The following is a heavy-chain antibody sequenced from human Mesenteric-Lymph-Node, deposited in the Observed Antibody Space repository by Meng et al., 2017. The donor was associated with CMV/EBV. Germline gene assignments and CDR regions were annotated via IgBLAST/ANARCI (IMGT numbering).Heavy chain of an antibody. V-gene: IGHV3-48*03. CDR3: GKDLGAYGSGSYAIDY. CDR2: IRDSST. D-gene: IGHD3-10*01. J-gene: IGHJ4*02. Sequence: GESLKISCVASGFTFSSHEMNWVRQAPGKGLEWNSYIRDSSTYYADSVKGRFTISRDNAKNSLYLQMNSLRTEDMALYYCGKDLGAYGSGSYAIDYWGQGTLVTAPQ. CDR1: GFTFSSHE.